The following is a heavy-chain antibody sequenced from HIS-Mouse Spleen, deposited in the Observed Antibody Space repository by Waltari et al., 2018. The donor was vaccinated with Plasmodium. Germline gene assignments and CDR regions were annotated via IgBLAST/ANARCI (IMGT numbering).Heavy chain of an antibody. J-gene: IGHJ1*01. CDR1: GYTFTGYY. CDR2: INPNSG. Sequence: QVQLVQSGAEVKKPGASVKVSCKASGYTFTGYYMHWVRQAPGQGLEGMGWINPNSGYTSISTAYMELSRLRSDDTAVYYCARVLGYKAAAGTFVEYFQHWGQGTLVTVSS. CDR3: ARVLGYKAAAGTFVEYFQH. V-gene: IGHV1-2*02. D-gene: IGHD6-13*01.